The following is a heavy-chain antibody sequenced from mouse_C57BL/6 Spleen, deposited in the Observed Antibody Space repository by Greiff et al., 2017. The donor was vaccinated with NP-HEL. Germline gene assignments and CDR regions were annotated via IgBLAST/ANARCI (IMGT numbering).Heavy chain of an antibody. CDR3: ARANYYGSSPFAY. V-gene: IGHV5-4*03. D-gene: IGHD1-1*01. J-gene: IGHJ3*01. Sequence: DVMLVESGGGLVKPGGSLKLSCAASGFTFSSYAMSWVRQTPAKRLEWVATISDGGSYTYYPDNVKGRFTISRDNAKNNLYLQMSHLKSEDTAMYYCARANYYGSSPFAYWGQGTLVTVSA. CDR1: GFTFSSYA. CDR2: ISDGGSYT.